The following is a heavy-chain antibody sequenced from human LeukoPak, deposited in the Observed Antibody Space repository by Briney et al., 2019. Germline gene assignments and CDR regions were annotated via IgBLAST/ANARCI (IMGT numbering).Heavy chain of an antibody. CDR1: GFTFSSYA. CDR2: ISGSGGST. J-gene: IGHJ5*02. CDR3: ARGPARDYGDYVPRWFDP. V-gene: IGHV3-23*01. D-gene: IGHD4-17*01. Sequence: GGSLRLSCAASGFTFSSYAMSWVRQAPGKGLEWVSAISGSGGSTYYADSVKGRFTISRDNSKNTLYLQMNSLRAEDTAVYYCARGPARDYGDYVPRWFDPWGQGTLVTVSS.